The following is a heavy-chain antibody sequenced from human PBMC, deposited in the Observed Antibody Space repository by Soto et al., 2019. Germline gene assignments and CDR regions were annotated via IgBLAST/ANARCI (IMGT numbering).Heavy chain of an antibody. CDR3: ARVRDYYDSSGYHNWFDP. Sequence: SETLSLTCTVSGGSISSGDYYWSWIRQPPGKGLEWIGYIYYSGSTYYNPSLKSRVTISVDTSKNQFSLKLSSVTAAGTAVYYCARVRDYYDSSGYHNWFDPWGQGTLVTVSS. J-gene: IGHJ5*02. D-gene: IGHD3-22*01. CDR1: GGSISSGDYY. V-gene: IGHV4-30-4*01. CDR2: IYYSGST.